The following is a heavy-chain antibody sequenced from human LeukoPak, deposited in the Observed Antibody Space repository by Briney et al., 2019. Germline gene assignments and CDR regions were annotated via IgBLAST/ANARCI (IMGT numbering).Heavy chain of an antibody. CDR2: IYYSGST. Sequence: SETLSLTCTVSGGSISSSSYYWGWIRQPPGKGLEWIGSIYYSGSTYYNPSLKSRVTISVDTSKNQFSLKLSSVTAADTAVYYCASPGRPYCSGGSCYLWNYWGQGTLVTVSS. D-gene: IGHD2-15*01. V-gene: IGHV4-39*07. CDR3: ASPGRPYCSGGSCYLWNY. J-gene: IGHJ4*02. CDR1: GGSISSSSYY.